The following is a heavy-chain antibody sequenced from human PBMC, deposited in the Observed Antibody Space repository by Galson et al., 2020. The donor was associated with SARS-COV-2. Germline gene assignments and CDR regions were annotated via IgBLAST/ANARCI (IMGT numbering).Heavy chain of an antibody. V-gene: IGHV1-2*02. J-gene: IGHJ5*02. CDR2: MNPNSGVT. Sequence: ASVKVSCEASGYTFTDYYIHWVRQAPGQGLEWMGWMNPNSGVTNYAQKFQGRVTMTRDTSISTAYMELSRLRSDDTAMYYCARDPVQNAIFTGYYPNWFDPWGQGTLVTVSS. CDR3: ARDPVQNAIFTGYYPNWFDP. CDR1: GYTFTDYY. D-gene: IGHD3-9*01.